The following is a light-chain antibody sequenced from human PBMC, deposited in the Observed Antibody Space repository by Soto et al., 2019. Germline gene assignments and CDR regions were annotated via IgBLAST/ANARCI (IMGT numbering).Light chain of an antibody. V-gene: IGLV1-40*01. Sequence: QSVLTQPPSVSGAPGQRVTISCTGSSSNIGAGYDVHWYQHLPGTAPKLLIYGNSNRPSGVPDLFSGSKSGTSASLAITGLQAEDEADYNCQSYDSSLSGSVFGGGTKVTVL. CDR3: QSYDSSLSGSV. J-gene: IGLJ2*01. CDR2: GNS. CDR1: SSNIGAGYD.